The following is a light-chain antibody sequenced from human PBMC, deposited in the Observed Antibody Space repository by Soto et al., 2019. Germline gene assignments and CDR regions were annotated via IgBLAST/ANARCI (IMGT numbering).Light chain of an antibody. CDR1: QSVTGTN. Sequence: EIALTQSPGTLSLSPGEGATLSCRASQSVTGTNLAWYQQRAGQAPRLLIYDAVRRATGIPDRFSGSGSGTDFTLTISRLEPEDFAVYYCHQYGSSLGTFGQGTKVEI. CDR3: HQYGSSLGT. V-gene: IGKV3-20*01. J-gene: IGKJ2*01. CDR2: DAV.